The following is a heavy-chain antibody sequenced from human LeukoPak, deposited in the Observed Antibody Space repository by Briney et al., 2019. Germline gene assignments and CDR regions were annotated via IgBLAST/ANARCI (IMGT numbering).Heavy chain of an antibody. V-gene: IGHV3-23*01. Sequence: GGSLRLSCAASGFTFSSYAMSWVRQAPGKGLEWVSAISGSGGSTYYADSVKGRFTISRDNSKNTLYLQMNSLRAEDTAVYYCARQEYYDFWSGYYTNAFDIWGQGTMVTVSS. CDR3: ARQEYYDFWSGYYTNAFDI. CDR2: ISGSGGST. CDR1: GFTFSSYA. D-gene: IGHD3-3*01. J-gene: IGHJ3*02.